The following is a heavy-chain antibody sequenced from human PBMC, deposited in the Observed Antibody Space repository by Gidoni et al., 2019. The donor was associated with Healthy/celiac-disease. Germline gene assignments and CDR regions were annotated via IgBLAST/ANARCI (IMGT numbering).Heavy chain of an antibody. V-gene: IGHV1-46*01. CDR2: INPSGGST. J-gene: IGHJ5*02. CDR3: ARGIKLIAVAGQAYNWFDP. D-gene: IGHD6-19*01. CDR1: GYTVTSYY. Sequence: QVQLVQSGAEVKKPGASVKVSCKASGYTVTSYYMHWVRQAPGQGLEWMGIINPSGGSTSYAQKFQGRVTMTRDTSTSTVYMELSSLRSEDTAVYYCARGIKLIAVAGQAYNWFDPWGQGTLVTVSS.